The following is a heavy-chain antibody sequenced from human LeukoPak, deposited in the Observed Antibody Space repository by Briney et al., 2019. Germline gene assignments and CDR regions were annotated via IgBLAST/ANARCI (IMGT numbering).Heavy chain of an antibody. V-gene: IGHV1-18*04. CDR1: GYTFTSYY. CDR3: SRDLDQYSGRFGGFGHDF. J-gene: IGHJ4*02. Sequence: ASVKVSCKASGYTFTSYYMHWVRQAPGPGLEWMGWISAYNGNTNYGQKLQGRVTMTTATSTSTAYMELRSLRSDDTAVYYCSRDLDQYSGRFGGFGHDFWGQGTLVSVSS. D-gene: IGHD1-26*01. CDR2: ISAYNGNT.